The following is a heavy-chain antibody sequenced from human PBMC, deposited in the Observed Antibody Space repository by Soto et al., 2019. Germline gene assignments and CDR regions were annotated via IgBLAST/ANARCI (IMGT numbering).Heavy chain of an antibody. CDR1: GGSISSYY. V-gene: IGHV4-59*08. Sequence: QVPLQESGPGLVRPSETLSLTCTVSGGSISSYYWSWIRQPPGKGLEWIGYIYYSGSANYNPSLKGRVTISVDTSKNQFSLKLSSATAADTAVYYCARNYGGNVDYWGQGTLVTVSS. CDR2: IYYSGSA. CDR3: ARNYGGNVDY. J-gene: IGHJ4*02. D-gene: IGHD4-17*01.